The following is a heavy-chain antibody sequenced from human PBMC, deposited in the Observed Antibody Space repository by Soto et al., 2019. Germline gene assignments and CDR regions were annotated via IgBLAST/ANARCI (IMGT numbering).Heavy chain of an antibody. D-gene: IGHD2-15*01. CDR2: IRDGGEST. Sequence: EVQLLESGGGLVQPGESLRLSCAFSGFIFGNYMMTWVRQAPGKGLEWVSTIRDGGESTYYADSVKGRFTISRDNSKKTLYLKRDSVGVEDPPLFYCAPQVNCSGGSCHYDPFDTRGQGKMVTVSS. V-gene: IGHV3-23*01. CDR1: GFIFGNYM. J-gene: IGHJ3*02. CDR3: APQVNCSGGSCHYDPFDT.